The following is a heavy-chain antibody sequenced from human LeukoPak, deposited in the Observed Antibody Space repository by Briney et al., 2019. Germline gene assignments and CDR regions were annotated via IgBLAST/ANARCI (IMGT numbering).Heavy chain of an antibody. CDR1: AYTFTGYY. CDR2: IHPDSGGT. J-gene: IGHJ4*02. CDR3: AREGRVWYGNFDY. D-gene: IGHD6-19*01. Sequence: ASVKLSCKASAYTFTGYYMHWVRPAPGQGLEWMGWIHPDSGGTNYAQKFQGRVTMTRDTSISTAYIEVSRLRSYDTAVYYCAREGRVWYGNFDYWGEGTLATVS. V-gene: IGHV1-2*02.